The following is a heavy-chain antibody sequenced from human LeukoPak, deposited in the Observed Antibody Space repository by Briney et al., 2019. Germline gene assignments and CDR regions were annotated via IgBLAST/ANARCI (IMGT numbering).Heavy chain of an antibody. CDR2: FDPEDGET. D-gene: IGHD2-21*02. V-gene: IGHV1-24*01. CDR1: GYTLTELS. J-gene: IGHJ4*02. CDR3: ATYCGGDCEFDY. Sequence: VASVKVSCKVSGYTLTELSMHWVRQAPGKGLEWMGGFDPEDGETIYAQKFQGRVTITEDTSTDTAYLELSSLRSEDTAVYYCATYCGGDCEFDYWAREPWSPSPQ.